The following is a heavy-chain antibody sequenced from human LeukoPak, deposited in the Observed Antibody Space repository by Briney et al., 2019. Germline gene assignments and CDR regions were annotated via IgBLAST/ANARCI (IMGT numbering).Heavy chain of an antibody. CDR1: GGSISSYY. J-gene: IGHJ6*02. CDR2: IYTSGST. Sequence: SETLSLTCTVSGGSISSYYWSWIRQPAGKGLEWIGRIYTSGSTNYNPSLKSRVTMSVDTSKNQFSLKLSSVTAADTAVYYCARDIRMVRVVTYYYGMDVWGPGTTATVSS. CDR3: ARDIRMVRVVTYYYGMDV. V-gene: IGHV4-4*07. D-gene: IGHD3-10*01.